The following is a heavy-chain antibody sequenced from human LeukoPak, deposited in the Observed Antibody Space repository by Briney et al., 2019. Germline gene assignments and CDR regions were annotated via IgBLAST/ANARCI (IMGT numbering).Heavy chain of an antibody. J-gene: IGHJ4*02. Sequence: GGSLRLSCAASGFNFSNYAMDWVRQAPGKGPEWVAFIRFDGSNEYYADSVKGRFTISRDNSKNTLYLQMNSLRAEDTAVYYCASPYYYASGSFDVWGQGTLVTVSS. V-gene: IGHV3-30*02. CDR1: GFNFSNYA. CDR2: IRFDGSNE. CDR3: ASPYYYASGSFDV. D-gene: IGHD3-10*01.